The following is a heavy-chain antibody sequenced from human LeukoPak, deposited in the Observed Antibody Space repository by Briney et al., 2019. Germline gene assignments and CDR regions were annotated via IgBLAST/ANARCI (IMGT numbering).Heavy chain of an antibody. V-gene: IGHV1-69*13. Sequence: SVKVSCKASGGTVSRYPISWVRQAPGQGLEWMGGIIPIFGTANYAQKFQGRVTITADESTSTAYMELSSLRSEDTAVYYCARAGSSGDYQAGSFEYWGQGTLVTVSS. J-gene: IGHJ4*02. CDR3: ARAGSSGDYQAGSFEY. D-gene: IGHD1-26*01. CDR1: GGTVSRYP. CDR2: IIPIFGTA.